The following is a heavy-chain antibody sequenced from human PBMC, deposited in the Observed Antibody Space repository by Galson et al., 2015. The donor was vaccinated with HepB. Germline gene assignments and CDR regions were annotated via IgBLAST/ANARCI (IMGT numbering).Heavy chain of an antibody. CDR2: IHDSGGT. D-gene: IGHD5-24*01. V-gene: IGHV4-4*02. Sequence: SETLSLTCAVSGGSISSDSWWSWVRQSPGKGLEWIGEIHDSGGTNYNPSLKSRVTISVDKSKNRLSLKLTSMTAADTAVFFCIRNGLYSLEPLGQGNLVTVS. J-gene: IGHJ5*02. CDR1: GGSISSDSW. CDR3: IRNGLYSLEP.